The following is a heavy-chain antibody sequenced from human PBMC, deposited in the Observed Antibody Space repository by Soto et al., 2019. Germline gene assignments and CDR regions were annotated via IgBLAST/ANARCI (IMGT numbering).Heavy chain of an antibody. D-gene: IGHD2-21*01. V-gene: IGHV4-59*08. CDR1: GGSISSYC. J-gene: IGHJ4*02. Sequence: LEILSLTCTVSGGSISSYCWSWIRQPQEKGLEWIGYIYYSGSTNYNPSLKSRVTIPVDTSKNQFSLKLSSVTAADTVVYYCARLDCGGDCYFYYFDYWGQGTLVTVSS. CDR3: ARLDCGGDCYFYYFDY. CDR2: IYYSGST.